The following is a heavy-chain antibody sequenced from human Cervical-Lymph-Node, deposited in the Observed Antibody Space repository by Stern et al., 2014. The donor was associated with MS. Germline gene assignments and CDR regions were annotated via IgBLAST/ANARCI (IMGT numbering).Heavy chain of an antibody. Sequence: VQLVESGPGLLKPSETLSLICSVSGVSVTSSSYYWSWVRQSPGKGLVWIGHVHYSGKTSYNPSLKSRATISVDTSKNQFSLRLDSVTAADTAVYYCVRDGLTGSDYWGQGTLVAVSS. V-gene: IGHV4-61*01. CDR3: VRDGLTGSDY. D-gene: IGHD1-20*01. CDR2: VHYSGKT. J-gene: IGHJ4*02. CDR1: GVSVTSSSYY.